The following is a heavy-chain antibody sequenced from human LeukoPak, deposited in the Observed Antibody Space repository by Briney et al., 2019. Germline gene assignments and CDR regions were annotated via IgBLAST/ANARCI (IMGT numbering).Heavy chain of an antibody. CDR1: GFTFSSYS. J-gene: IGHJ3*02. CDR3: ARAGRLGKDAFDI. V-gene: IGHV3-21*01. CDR2: ISSSSSYI. Sequence: KTGGSLRLSGAASGFTFSSYSMNWVRQAPGKGLEWVSSISSSSSYIYYADSVKGRFTISRDNAKNSLYLQMNSLRAEDTAVYYCARAGRLGKDAFDIWGQGTMVTVSS. D-gene: IGHD1-1*01.